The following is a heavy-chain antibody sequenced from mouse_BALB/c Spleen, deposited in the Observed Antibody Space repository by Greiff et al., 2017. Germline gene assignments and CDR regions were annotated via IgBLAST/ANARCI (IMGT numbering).Heavy chain of an antibody. V-gene: IGHV1-80*01. CDR2: IYPGDGDT. D-gene: IGHD1-1*01. Sequence: QVQLQQSGAELVRPGSSVKISCKASGYAFSSYWMNWVKQRPGQGLEWIGQIYPGDGDTNYNGKFKGKATLTADKSSSTAYMQLSSLTSEDSAVYFCASDNYYGSSYYAMDYWGQGTSVTVSS. CDR3: ASDNYYGSSYYAMDY. J-gene: IGHJ4*01. CDR1: GYAFSSYW.